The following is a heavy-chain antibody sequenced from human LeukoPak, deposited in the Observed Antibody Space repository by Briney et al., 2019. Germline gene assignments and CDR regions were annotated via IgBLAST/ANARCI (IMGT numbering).Heavy chain of an antibody. D-gene: IGHD5-12*01. CDR1: GYTFTSYD. CDR2: MNPNSGNT. Sequence: ASVKVSCKASGYTFTSYDINWVRQATGQGLEWMGWMNPNSGNTGYAQKFQGRVTMTRNTSISIAYMELSSLRSEDAAVYYCARGVRWLRSSDYWGQGTLVTVSS. V-gene: IGHV1-8*01. CDR3: ARGVRWLRSSDY. J-gene: IGHJ4*02.